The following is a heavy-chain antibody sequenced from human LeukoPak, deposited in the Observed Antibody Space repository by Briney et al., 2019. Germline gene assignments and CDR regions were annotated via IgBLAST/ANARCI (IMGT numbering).Heavy chain of an antibody. CDR2: ISSDSSTI. D-gene: IGHD3-10*01. CDR1: GFSFSSFW. CDR3: AREGYGSGSWREWFDP. J-gene: IGHJ5*02. V-gene: IGHV3-48*02. Sequence: GGSLRLSCAASGFSFSSFWMSWVRQAPGKGLEWISYISSDSSTIYYADSVKGRFTISRDNVKKSLYLQMNSLRDEDTAVYYCAREGYGSGSWREWFDPWGQGTLVTVSS.